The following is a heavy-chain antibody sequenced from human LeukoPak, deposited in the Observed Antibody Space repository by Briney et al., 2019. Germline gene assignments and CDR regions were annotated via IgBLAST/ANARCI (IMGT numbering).Heavy chain of an antibody. D-gene: IGHD3-10*01. Sequence: GSSVKVSCKASGGTFSSYAISWVRQAPGQGLEWMGGIIPIFGTANYAQKFQGRVTITTDESTSTAYMELSSLRSEDTAVYYCASSPLAGFGELVWGQGTLVTVSS. J-gene: IGHJ4*02. CDR2: IIPIFGTA. CDR3: ASSPLAGFGELV. CDR1: GGTFSSYA. V-gene: IGHV1-69*05.